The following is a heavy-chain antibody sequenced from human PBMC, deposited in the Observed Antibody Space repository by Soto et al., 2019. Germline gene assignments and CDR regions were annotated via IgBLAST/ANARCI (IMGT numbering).Heavy chain of an antibody. D-gene: IGHD3-3*01. V-gene: IGHV3-23*01. Sequence: GGSLRLSCAASGFTFSSYAMSWVRQAPGKGLEWVSAISGSGGSTYYADSVKGRFTISRDNSKNTLYLQMNSLRAEDTAVYYCAKEKHDFWSGYYTGIGYFQHWGQGTLVTVSS. CDR3: AKEKHDFWSGYYTGIGYFQH. J-gene: IGHJ1*01. CDR1: GFTFSSYA. CDR2: ISGSGGST.